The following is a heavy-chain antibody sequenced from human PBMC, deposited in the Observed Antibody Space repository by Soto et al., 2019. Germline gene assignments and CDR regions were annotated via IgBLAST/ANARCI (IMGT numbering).Heavy chain of an antibody. J-gene: IGHJ6*02. Sequence: QVQLQQSGPGLVKPSGTLSLTCTVSGGSVSNDYWWSWVRQTPGKGLEWIGKIYHSGSTNYSPSLKSRVTMSVDKSNNQFSLRLSSVTAADTAVYYCARTSGAPDYFYGMDVWGQGTTVTVS. V-gene: IGHV4-4*02. CDR3: ARTSGAPDYFYGMDV. D-gene: IGHD1-26*01. CDR1: GGSVSNDYW. CDR2: IYHSGST.